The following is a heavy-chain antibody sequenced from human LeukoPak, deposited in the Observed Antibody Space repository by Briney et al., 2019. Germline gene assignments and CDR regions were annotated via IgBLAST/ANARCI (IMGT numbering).Heavy chain of an antibody. J-gene: IGHJ4*02. CDR2: IWYDGSNK. CDR1: GFTFSSYG. D-gene: IGHD2-15*01. Sequence: GGSLRLSCAASGFTFSSYGMHWVRQAPGKGLEWVAVIWYDGSNKYYADSVKGRFTISRDNSKNTLYLQMNSLRAEDTAVYYCAKDRSFGYCSGGSCYSPFDYWGQGTLVTVSS. CDR3: AKDRSFGYCSGGSCYSPFDY. V-gene: IGHV3-30*02.